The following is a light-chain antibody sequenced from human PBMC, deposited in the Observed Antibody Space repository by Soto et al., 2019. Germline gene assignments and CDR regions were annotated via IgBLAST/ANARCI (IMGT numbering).Light chain of an antibody. CDR1: SRDVGGYNF. V-gene: IGLV2-14*01. Sequence: QSALTQPPSASGSPGQSITISCTGTSRDVGGYNFVSWYQQHPGKAPKLMIYEVSKRPSGVSNRFSGSKSGNTATLTISGLQAEDDADYSCSSYTSSTTLVVFGGGTKLTVL. J-gene: IGLJ2*01. CDR3: SSYTSSTTLVV. CDR2: EVS.